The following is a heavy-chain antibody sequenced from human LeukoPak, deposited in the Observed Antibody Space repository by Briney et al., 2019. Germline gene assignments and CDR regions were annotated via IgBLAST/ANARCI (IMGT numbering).Heavy chain of an antibody. V-gene: IGHV4-30-4*01. CDR2: IYYSGST. D-gene: IGHD2-15*01. CDR3: ARDPYCSGGSCYWRAYWYFDL. J-gene: IGHJ2*01. CDR1: GGSIGSGDYY. Sequence: SQTLSLTCTVSGGSIGSGDYYWSWIRQPPGKGLEWIGYIYYSGSTYYNPSLKSRVTISVDTSKNQFSLKLSSVTAADTAVYYCARDPYCSGGSCYWRAYWYFDLWGRGTLVTVSS.